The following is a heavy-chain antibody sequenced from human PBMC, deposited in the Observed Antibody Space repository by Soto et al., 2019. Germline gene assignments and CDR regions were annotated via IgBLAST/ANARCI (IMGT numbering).Heavy chain of an antibody. J-gene: IGHJ4*02. V-gene: IGHV3-30*02. CDR3: TIVRVADSALDH. CDR2: MSYDGSDT. D-gene: IGHD3-10*02. CDR1: GFIFSNNG. Sequence: PVGSLRLSCVGSGFIFSNNGTHWVRQTPGKGLEWVAFMSYDGSDTFYADSVKGRFTISRDNSKNTLFLHMSNLRAEDTAMYYCTIVRVADSALDHWGQGTLVTVSS.